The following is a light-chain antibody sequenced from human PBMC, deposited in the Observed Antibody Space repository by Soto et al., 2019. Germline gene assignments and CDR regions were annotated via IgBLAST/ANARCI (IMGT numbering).Light chain of an antibody. CDR2: EVS. CDR3: SSYTSSSTVV. J-gene: IGLJ2*01. V-gene: IGLV2-14*01. Sequence: QSALTQPASVSGSPGQSITISCTGTSNDIGGYNYVSWYQQHPGEAPKLIIYEVSNRPSGVSNRFSGSKSDNTASLIISGLQAEDDADYYCSSYTSSSTVVFGGGTKLTVL. CDR1: SNDIGGYNY.